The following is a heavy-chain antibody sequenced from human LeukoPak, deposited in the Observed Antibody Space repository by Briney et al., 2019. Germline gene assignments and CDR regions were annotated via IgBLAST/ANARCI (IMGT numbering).Heavy chain of an antibody. CDR3: AREQVSSSSTIAY. D-gene: IGHD6-6*01. CDR1: GFXFSSYS. V-gene: IGHV3-21*01. J-gene: IGHJ4*02. Sequence: GGSLRLSCAASGFXFSSYSINWVRQAPGKGLEWVSSICSSRSYIYYAHSVNGRFTISRDNAKNSLYLQMNSLRAEDTAAYYCAREQVSSSSTIAYWGQGTLVTVSS. CDR2: ICSSRSYI.